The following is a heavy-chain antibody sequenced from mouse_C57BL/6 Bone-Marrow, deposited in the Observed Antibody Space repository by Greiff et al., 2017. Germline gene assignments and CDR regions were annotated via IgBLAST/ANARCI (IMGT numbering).Heavy chain of an antibody. J-gene: IGHJ3*01. V-gene: IGHV1-59*01. CDR2: IDPSDSYT. Sequence: VQLQQPGAELVRPGTSVKLSCKASGYTFTSYWMHWVKQRPGQGLEWIGVIDPSDSYTNYNQKFKGKATLTVDTSSSTAYMQLSSRTAEDSAVYYCARGRGAYWGQGTLVTVSA. CDR1: GYTFTSYW. CDR3: ARGRGAY.